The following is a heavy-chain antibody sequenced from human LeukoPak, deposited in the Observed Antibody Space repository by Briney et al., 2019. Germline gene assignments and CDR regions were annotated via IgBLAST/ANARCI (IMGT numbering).Heavy chain of an antibody. CDR3: ARMYYYDSSGYSEFANYYYYMDV. CDR2: ISSSSSTI. J-gene: IGHJ6*03. V-gene: IGHV3-48*01. D-gene: IGHD3-22*01. Sequence: GGSLRLSCAASGFTFSSYSMNWVRQAPGKGLEWVSYISSSSSTIYYADSVKGRFTISRDNAKNSLYLQMNSLRAEDTAVYYCARMYYYDSSGYSEFANYYYYMDVWGKGTTVTVSS. CDR1: GFTFSSYS.